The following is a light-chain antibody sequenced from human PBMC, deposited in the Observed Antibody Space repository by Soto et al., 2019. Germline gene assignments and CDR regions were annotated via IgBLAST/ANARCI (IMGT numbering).Light chain of an antibody. CDR1: QSISRY. CDR3: QQSYSTPRT. CDR2: AAX. J-gene: IGKJ1*01. Sequence: DIQMTQSPSSLSASVGDRITITCRASQSISRYLNWXXXXXXXTXXXLXXAAXTLQSGVPSRFSGSGSGTDFTLTISSLQPEDFATYYCQQSYSTPRTFGQGTKVDIK. V-gene: IGKV1-39*01.